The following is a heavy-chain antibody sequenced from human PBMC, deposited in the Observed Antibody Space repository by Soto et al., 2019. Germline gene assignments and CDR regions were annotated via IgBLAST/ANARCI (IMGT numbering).Heavy chain of an antibody. CDR3: ARDFARQYYYYGMDV. CDR1: GFTFSSYG. V-gene: IGHV3-33*01. CDR2: IWYDGSNK. Sequence: QVQLVESGGGVVQPGRSLRLSCAASGFTFSSYGMHWVRQAPGKGLEWVAVIWYDGSNKYYADSVKGRFTISRDNSKNTLYLQMNSLRAEDTAVYYCARDFARQYYYYGMDVWAQGTTVTVSS. J-gene: IGHJ6*02.